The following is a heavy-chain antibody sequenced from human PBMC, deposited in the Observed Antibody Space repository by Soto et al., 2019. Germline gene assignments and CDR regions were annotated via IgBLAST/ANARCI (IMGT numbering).Heavy chain of an antibody. CDR1: GGSISGSGYY. V-gene: IGHV4-39*07. CDR3: ARRFSYGYRPPYFDY. J-gene: IGHJ4*02. D-gene: IGHD5-18*01. Sequence: SETLSLTCTVSGGSISGSGYYWSWIRQPPGKGLEWIGEINHSGSTNYNPSLKSRVTISVDTSKNQFSLKLSSVTAADTAVYYCARRFSYGYRPPYFDYWGQGTLVTVSS. CDR2: INHSGST.